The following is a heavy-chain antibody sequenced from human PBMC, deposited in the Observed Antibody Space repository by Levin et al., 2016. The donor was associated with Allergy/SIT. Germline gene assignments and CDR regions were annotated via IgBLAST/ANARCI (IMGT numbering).Heavy chain of an antibody. J-gene: IGHJ6*02. D-gene: IGHD3-10*01. CDR2: IYYSGST. Sequence: SETLSLTCTVSGGSISSYYWSWIRQPPGKGLEWIGYIYYSGSTNYNPSLKSRVTISVDTSKNQFSLKLSSVTAADTAVYYCARDNRYYYGSGSVSLLNGMDVWGQGTTVTVSS. CDR1: GGSISSYY. CDR3: ARDNRYYYGSGSVSLLNGMDV. V-gene: IGHV4-59*01.